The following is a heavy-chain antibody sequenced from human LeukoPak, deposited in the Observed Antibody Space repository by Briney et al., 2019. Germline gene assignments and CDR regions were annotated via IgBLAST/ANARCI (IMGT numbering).Heavy chain of an antibody. CDR1: GYSFTSYW. CDR3: ARPISGIAAGFDAFDI. V-gene: IGHV5-51*01. CDR2: IYPGDSDT. Sequence: GESLKISCKGSGYSFTSYWIGWVRQMPGNGLEWMGIIYPGDSDTRYSPSFQGQVTISADKPISTAYLQWSSLKASDTAMYYCARPISGIAAGFDAFDIWGQGTMVTVSS. D-gene: IGHD6-13*01. J-gene: IGHJ3*02.